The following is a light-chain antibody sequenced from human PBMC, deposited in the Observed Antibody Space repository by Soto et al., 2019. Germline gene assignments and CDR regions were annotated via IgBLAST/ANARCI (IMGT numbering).Light chain of an antibody. CDR3: QQYHNWPPYT. V-gene: IGKV3-15*01. Sequence: EIVMTQSPATLSVSPGERATLSCRASQSVSSNLAWSQQKPGQAPWLLLYGASTRPSGIPARCSGSGSGTEFTLTISSLQPEDFAVYYCQQYHNWPPYTFGQGTKLEIK. CDR1: QSVSSN. CDR2: GAS. J-gene: IGKJ2*01.